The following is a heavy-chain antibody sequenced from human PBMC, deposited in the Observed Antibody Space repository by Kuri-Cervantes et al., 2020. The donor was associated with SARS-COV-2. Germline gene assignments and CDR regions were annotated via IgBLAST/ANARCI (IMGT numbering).Heavy chain of an antibody. CDR3: AKDLSGSYYFDY. CDR2: ISGSGGST. D-gene: IGHD1-26*01. CDR1: GFTFSSYA. J-gene: IGHJ4*02. V-gene: IGHV3-23*01. Sequence: GESLKISCAASGFTFSSYATSWVRQAPGKGLEWVSAISGSGGSTYYADSVKGRFTISRDNSKNTLYLQMNSLRAEDTAVYYCAKDLSGSYYFDYWGQGTLVTVSS.